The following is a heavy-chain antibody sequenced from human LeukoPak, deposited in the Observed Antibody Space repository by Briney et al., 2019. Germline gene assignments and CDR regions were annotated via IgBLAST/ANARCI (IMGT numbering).Heavy chain of an antibody. D-gene: IGHD1-26*01. Sequence: SGGSLRLSCAASGFTFSGYALHWVRQAPGKGLEWVAVISYDGSNKHYTDSVKGRFTISRDNSKDTLYLQMNSLRAEDTAVHYCARDPGNPGSGIHYYYMDVWGKGTTVTVSS. CDR3: ARDPGNPGSGIHYYYMDV. V-gene: IGHV3-30*04. CDR2: ISYDGSNK. J-gene: IGHJ6*03. CDR1: GFTFSGYA.